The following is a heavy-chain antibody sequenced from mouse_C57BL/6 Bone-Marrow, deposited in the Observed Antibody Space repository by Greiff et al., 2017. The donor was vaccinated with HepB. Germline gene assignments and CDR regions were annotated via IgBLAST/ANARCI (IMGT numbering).Heavy chain of an antibody. CDR1: GYSITSDY. J-gene: IGHJ2*01. Sequence: EVQLQESGPGLAKPSQTLSLTCSVTGYSITSDYWNWIRKFPGNKLEYMGYISYSGSTYYNPSLKSRISITRYTSKNQCYLQLNSVTTEATATYYCARSPSYYYGSSYDFDYWGQGTTLTVSS. CDR3: ARSPSYYYGSSYDFDY. V-gene: IGHV3-8*01. CDR2: ISYSGST. D-gene: IGHD1-1*01.